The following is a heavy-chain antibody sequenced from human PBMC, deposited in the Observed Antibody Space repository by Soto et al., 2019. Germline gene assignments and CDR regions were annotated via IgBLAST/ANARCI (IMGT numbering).Heavy chain of an antibody. V-gene: IGHV3-48*01. CDR1: GLIFSSYS. CDR2: IDSSSSDI. J-gene: IGHJ6*03. D-gene: IGHD5-12*01. Sequence: EVHLAESGGGLVQPGGSLRLSCAASGLIFSSYSMNWVRQAPGKGLEWVSYIDSSSSDIHYADSVRGRVTISRDNAKKSRFLQRHSLVVEETAVYYCARDRPVDVGHTIPTYYYYMDDWGKGTTVTVS. CDR3: ARDRPVDVGHTIPTYYYYMDD.